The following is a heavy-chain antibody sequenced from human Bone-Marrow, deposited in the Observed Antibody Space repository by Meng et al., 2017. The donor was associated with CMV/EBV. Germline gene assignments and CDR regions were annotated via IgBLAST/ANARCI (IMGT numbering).Heavy chain of an antibody. D-gene: IGHD2-2*01. CDR3: ARDSIVVPAIVYYYYGMDV. CDR2: INPNSGGT. V-gene: IGHV1-2*02. CDR1: GYTFTGYY. J-gene: IGHJ6*01. Sequence: ASVKVSCKASGYTFTGYYMHWVRQAPGQGLEWMGWINPNSGGTNYAQKFQGRVTMTRDTSISTAYMELSRLRSDDTAVYYCARDSIVVPAIVYYYYGMDVWGQGTTVTGYS.